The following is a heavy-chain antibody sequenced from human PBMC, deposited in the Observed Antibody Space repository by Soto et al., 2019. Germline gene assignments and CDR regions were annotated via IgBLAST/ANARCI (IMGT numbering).Heavy chain of an antibody. J-gene: IGHJ4*02. CDR3: ARDLGSCSSTSCRPFDY. Sequence: QVQLRESGPGLVKTSGTLSLTCAVSGGSFSTITWWSWVRQPPGKGLQWIGEIYHSGSTNYNPSLKSRVTISVDKSKNQFSLELSSVTAADTAVYYCARDLGSCSSTSCRPFDYWGQGTLVTVSS. CDR2: IYHSGST. CDR1: GGSFSTITW. D-gene: IGHD2-2*03. V-gene: IGHV4-4*02.